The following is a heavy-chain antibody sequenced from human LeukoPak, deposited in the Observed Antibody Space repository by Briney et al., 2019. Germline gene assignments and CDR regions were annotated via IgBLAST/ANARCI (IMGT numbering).Heavy chain of an antibody. D-gene: IGHD2-8*01. J-gene: IGHJ3*02. CDR1: GGSISSYY. Sequence: SETRSLTCTDSGGSISSYYWSWIRQPPGKGLEWIGYIYYSGSTNYNPSLKSRVTISVDTSKNQFSLKLSSVTAADTAVYYCARAVPLEGPQYYKPAVDAFDIWGQGTMVTVSS. V-gene: IGHV4-59*01. CDR2: IYYSGST. CDR3: ARAVPLEGPQYYKPAVDAFDI.